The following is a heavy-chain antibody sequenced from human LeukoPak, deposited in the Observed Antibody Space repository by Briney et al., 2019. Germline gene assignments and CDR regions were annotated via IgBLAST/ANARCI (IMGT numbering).Heavy chain of an antibody. J-gene: IGHJ3*02. Sequence: KPGGSLRLSCAASGFTFSSYSMNWVRQAPGKGLEWASSISGSSSYIYYADSVKGRFTISRDNAKNSLYLQMNSLRAEDTAVYYCARAGYYGSGSSHDAFDIWGQGTMVTVSS. CDR1: GFTFSSYS. CDR2: ISGSSSYI. V-gene: IGHV3-21*01. CDR3: ARAGYYGSGSSHDAFDI. D-gene: IGHD3-10*01.